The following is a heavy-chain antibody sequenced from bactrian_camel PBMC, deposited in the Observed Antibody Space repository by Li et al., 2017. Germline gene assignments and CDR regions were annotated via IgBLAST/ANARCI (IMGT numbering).Heavy chain of an antibody. CDR2: ITSLPSLFRAA. D-gene: IGHD2*01. J-gene: IGHJ4*01. Sequence: VQLVESGGGSVQAGGSLRLSCVASGITFSWHDMSWVRQAPGKEVEWVAGITSLPSLFRAASYADSVKGRFTVSRDNGKNSVYLQMDSLKLEDTAMYYCAADFGPYCSGPYLARRANFEGQGTQVTVS. CDR1: GITFSWHD. V-gene: IGHV3S40*01.